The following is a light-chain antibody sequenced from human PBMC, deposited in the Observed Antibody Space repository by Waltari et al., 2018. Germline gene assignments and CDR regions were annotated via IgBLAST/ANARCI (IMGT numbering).Light chain of an antibody. CDR2: SNN. CDR1: SSNIGSNT. V-gene: IGLV1-44*01. Sequence: QSVLTQPPSASGTPGQRATIPCSGSSSNIGSNTVNWYQQLPGTAPKLLIYSNNQRPSGVPDRFSGSKSGTSASLAISGLQSEDEADYYCAAWDDSLNGLFGGGTKLTVL. J-gene: IGLJ2*01. CDR3: AAWDDSLNGL.